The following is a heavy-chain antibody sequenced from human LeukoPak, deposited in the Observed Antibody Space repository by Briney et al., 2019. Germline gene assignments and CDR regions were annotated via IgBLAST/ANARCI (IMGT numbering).Heavy chain of an antibody. D-gene: IGHD6-19*01. J-gene: IGHJ4*02. CDR1: GGSISSYY. V-gene: IGHV4-59*08. Sequence: SETLSLTCTVSGGSISSYYWSWIRQPPGKGLEWIGYIYSSGITNYNPSLKSRVTISVDTSKNQSSLKLSSVTAADTAVYHCARLSSGWPFDYWGQGTLVTVSS. CDR3: ARLSSGWPFDY. CDR2: IYSSGIT.